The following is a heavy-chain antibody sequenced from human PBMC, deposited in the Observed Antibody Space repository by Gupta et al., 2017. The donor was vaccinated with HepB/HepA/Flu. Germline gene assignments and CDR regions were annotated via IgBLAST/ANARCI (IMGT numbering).Heavy chain of an antibody. J-gene: IGHJ5*02. D-gene: IGHD3-3*01. CDR2: IWYDGSNE. CDR3: AKEGELGGVKELLDP. V-gene: IGHV3-33*06. CDR1: GFRFRNFA. Sequence: QVRLVESGGGVVQSGRSLRLSCVPSGFRFRNFAMHWVRQTPDKGLEWVALIWYDGSNEKYADSVKGRFTISRDNSKNTLFLQMDSLRPEDTAIYYCAKEGELGGVKELLDPWGQGTLVTVSS.